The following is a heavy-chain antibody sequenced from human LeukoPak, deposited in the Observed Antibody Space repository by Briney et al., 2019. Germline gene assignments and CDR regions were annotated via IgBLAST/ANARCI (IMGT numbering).Heavy chain of an antibody. V-gene: IGHV1-58*02. CDR2: IVVGTNYT. CDR1: GFTFIDSA. CDR3: AAEDDLVWKNYRSLDI. Sequence: GASVKVSCKASGFTFIDSAMQWVRQARGQRLEWIGWIVVGTNYTNYAQKFQGRVTITRDMSTSTAYMELSSLRSEDTAVYYCAAEDDLVWKNYRSLDIWGQGTMVTVSS. J-gene: IGHJ3*02. D-gene: IGHD3-16*02.